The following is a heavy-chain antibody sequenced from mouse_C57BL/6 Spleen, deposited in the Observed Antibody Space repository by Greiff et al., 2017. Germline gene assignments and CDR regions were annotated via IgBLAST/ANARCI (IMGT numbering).Heavy chain of an antibody. CDR1: GFTFSSYG. CDR2: ISSGGSYT. CDR3: ARHEVVSYFDY. Sequence: EVKLMESGGDLVKPGGSLKLSCAASGFTFSSYGMSWVRQTPDKRLEWVATISSGGSYTYYPDSVKGRFTISRDNAKNTLYLQMSSLKSEDTAMYYCARHEVVSYFDYWGQGTTLTVSS. V-gene: IGHV5-6*01. J-gene: IGHJ2*01. D-gene: IGHD1-1*01.